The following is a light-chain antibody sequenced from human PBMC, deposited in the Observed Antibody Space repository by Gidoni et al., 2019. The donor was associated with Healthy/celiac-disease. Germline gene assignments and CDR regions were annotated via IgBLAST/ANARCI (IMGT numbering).Light chain of an antibody. V-gene: IGKV1-5*03. Sequence: DIQMTQSPSTLSAYVGDRVTITCRASQSISSWLAWYQQKPGKAPKLLIYKASSLESGVPSRFIGSGSGTEFTLTISSLQPDDFATYYCQQYNSYSPWTFGQGTKVEIK. J-gene: IGKJ1*01. CDR3: QQYNSYSPWT. CDR2: KAS. CDR1: QSISSW.